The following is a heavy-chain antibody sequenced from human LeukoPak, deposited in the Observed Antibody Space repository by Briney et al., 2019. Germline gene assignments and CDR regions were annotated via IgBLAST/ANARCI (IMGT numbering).Heavy chain of an antibody. CDR2: ISYDGSNK. J-gene: IGHJ4*02. D-gene: IGHD4-11*01. V-gene: IGHV3-30-3*02. CDR3: AKGGRDYSILSSFDY. CDR1: GFTFSSDA. Sequence: PGGSLRLSCAASGFTFSSDAMHWVRQAPGKGLEWVAAISYDGSNKNYADSVKGRFTISRDNSKNTLYLQMNSLRAEDTAVYYCAKGGRDYSILSSFDYWGQGTLVTVSS.